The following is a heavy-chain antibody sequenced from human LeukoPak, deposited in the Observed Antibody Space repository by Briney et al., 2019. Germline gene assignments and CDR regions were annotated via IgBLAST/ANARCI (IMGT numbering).Heavy chain of an antibody. Sequence: ASVKVSCKASGYTFTGYYMHWVRQAPGQGLEWMGRINPNSGGTNYAQKFQGRVTMTRDTSISTAYMELSRLRSDDTAVYYCARDSGVAYYYGSGSYFPDYWGQGTLVTVSS. CDR1: GYTFTGYY. V-gene: IGHV1-2*06. CDR3: ARDSGVAYYYGSGSYFPDY. J-gene: IGHJ4*02. D-gene: IGHD3-10*01. CDR2: INPNSGGT.